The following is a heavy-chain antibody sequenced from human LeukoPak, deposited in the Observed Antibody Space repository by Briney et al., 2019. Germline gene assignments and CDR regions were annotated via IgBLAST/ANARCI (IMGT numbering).Heavy chain of an antibody. J-gene: IGHJ4*02. Sequence: GGSLRLSCAASGFTFTTYDMHWVRQAPGKGLEWVSTIGKGSDTYYPASVKGRFTVSREDAKNSLYLQMNSLRAEDTAVYYCARARSGYEGDYFDYWGQGTLATVSS. CDR2: IGKGSDT. CDR3: ARARSGYEGDYFDY. CDR1: GFTFTTYD. V-gene: IGHV3-13*04. D-gene: IGHD5-12*01.